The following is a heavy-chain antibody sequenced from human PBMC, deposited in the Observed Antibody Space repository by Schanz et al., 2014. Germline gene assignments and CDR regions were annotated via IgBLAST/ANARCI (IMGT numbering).Heavy chain of an antibody. V-gene: IGHV3-48*01. CDR2: IATGSSTR. D-gene: IGHD3-10*01. Sequence: EVQLVESGGGLVQPGGSLRLSCEASGFDFNSYSMNWVRQVPGKGLEWLSYIATGSSTRHYADAVKGRVTISRDNAKNSVSLQMRRLRVEDTAVYYCASGVHVSSLQKGLQFWGRGTLVIVSS. CDR3: ASGVHVSSLQKGLQF. CDR1: GFDFNSYS. J-gene: IGHJ1*01.